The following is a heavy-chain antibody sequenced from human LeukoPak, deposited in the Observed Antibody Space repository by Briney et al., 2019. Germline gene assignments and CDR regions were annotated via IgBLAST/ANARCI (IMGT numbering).Heavy chain of an antibody. CDR2: INHNGST. V-gene: IGHV4-34*01. CDR3: ARGLSTRSVN. CDR1: GGSFSGYY. D-gene: IGHD4-11*01. J-gene: IGHJ4*02. Sequence: PSETLSLTCAVYGGSFSGYYWSWIRQPPGKGLEWIGEINHNGSTNYNPSLKSRVTISVDTSKNQFSLKLSSVTAADTAVYYCARGLSTRSVNWGQGTLVTVSS.